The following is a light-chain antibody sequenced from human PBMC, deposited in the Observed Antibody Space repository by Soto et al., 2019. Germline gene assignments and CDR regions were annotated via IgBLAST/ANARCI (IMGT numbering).Light chain of an antibody. CDR3: QQRSNWPPALT. Sequence: EIVLTQSPATLSLSPGERATLSCSASQSVITYLAWYQHKPGQAPRLLIYDASNRATGIPARFSGSGSGTDFTLTISSLEPEDFAVYYCQQRSNWPPALTFGGGTRVEI. V-gene: IGKV3-11*01. J-gene: IGKJ4*01. CDR1: QSVITY. CDR2: DAS.